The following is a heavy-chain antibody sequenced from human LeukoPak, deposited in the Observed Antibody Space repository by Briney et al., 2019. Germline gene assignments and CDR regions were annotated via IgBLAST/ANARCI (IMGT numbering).Heavy chain of an antibody. J-gene: IGHJ4*02. CDR2: INPSGGIA. CDR1: GYTFTRYY. D-gene: IGHD6-13*01. CDR3: ARERDSSSSSGY. V-gene: IGHV1-46*01. Sequence: ASVKVSCKASGYTFTRYYMQWVRQAPGQGLEWMGIINPSGGIANYAQEFQGRVTLTRDTSTSTVYMELSSLRSEDTAIYYCARERDSSSSSGYWGQGTLVTVSS.